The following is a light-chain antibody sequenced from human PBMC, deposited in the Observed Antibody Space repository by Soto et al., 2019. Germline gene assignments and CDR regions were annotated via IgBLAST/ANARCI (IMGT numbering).Light chain of an antibody. J-gene: IGLJ3*02. CDR3: SSYTTTITLV. CDR1: NRDVGSYNL. CDR2: EVR. V-gene: IGLV2-14*01. Sequence: QSVLTQPASVSGSPGQSITIACTGTNRDVGSYNLVSWYQQRPGEAPKLIISEVRNRPSGISYRFTGSKSGNTASLTISGLQAEDEADYYCSSYTTTITLVFGGGTKLTVL.